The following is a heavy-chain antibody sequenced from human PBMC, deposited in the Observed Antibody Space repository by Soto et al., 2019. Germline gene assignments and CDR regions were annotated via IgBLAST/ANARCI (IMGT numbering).Heavy chain of an antibody. Sequence: ASVKVSCKASGYTFTSYYMHWVRQAPGQGLEWMGIINPSGGSTSYAQKFQGRVAMTRDTSTSTVYMELSSLRSEDTAVYYCATSMVRGPALSFYGVYRDQSSGFDPWGQGTLVTVSS. V-gene: IGHV1-46*03. D-gene: IGHD3-10*01. CDR2: INPSGGST. CDR1: GYTFTSYY. CDR3: ATSMVRGPALSFYGVYRDQSSGFDP. J-gene: IGHJ5*02.